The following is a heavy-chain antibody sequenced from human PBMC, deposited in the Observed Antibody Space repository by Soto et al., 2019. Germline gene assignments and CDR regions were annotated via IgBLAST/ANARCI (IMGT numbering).Heavy chain of an antibody. Sequence: SVKVSCKASGGTFSSYAISRVRQAPGQGLEWMGGIIPIFGTANYAQKFQGRVTITADKSTSTAYMELSSLRSEDTAVYYCARGAHPAARTSYYYYYGMDVWGQGTTVTVSS. V-gene: IGHV1-69*06. D-gene: IGHD6-13*01. J-gene: IGHJ6*02. CDR1: GGTFSSYA. CDR3: ARGAHPAARTSYYYYYGMDV. CDR2: IIPIFGTA.